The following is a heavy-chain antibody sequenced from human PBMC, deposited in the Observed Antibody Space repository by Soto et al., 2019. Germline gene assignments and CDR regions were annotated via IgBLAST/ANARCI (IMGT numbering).Heavy chain of an antibody. D-gene: IGHD3-3*01. Sequence: SETLSLTCAVYGGSFSGYYWSWIRQPPGKGLEWIGEINHSGSTNYNPSLKSRVTISVDTSKNQFSLKLSSVTAADTAVYYCARGYNTIFGLVTRQWFDPWGQGXLVTVSS. V-gene: IGHV4-34*01. CDR2: INHSGST. J-gene: IGHJ5*02. CDR1: GGSFSGYY. CDR3: ARGYNTIFGLVTRQWFDP.